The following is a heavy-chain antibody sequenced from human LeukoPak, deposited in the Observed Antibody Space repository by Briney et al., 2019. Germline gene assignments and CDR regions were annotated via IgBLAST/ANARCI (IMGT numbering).Heavy chain of an antibody. CDR3: ARATVVTPLDY. CDR1: GGTFSSYA. Sequence: ASVKVSCKASGGTFSSYAISWVRQATGQGLEWMGWMNPNSGNTGYAQKFQGRVTMTRNTSISTAYMELSSLRSEDTAVYYCARATVVTPLDYWGQGTLVTVSS. J-gene: IGHJ4*02. V-gene: IGHV1-8*02. D-gene: IGHD4-23*01. CDR2: MNPNSGNT.